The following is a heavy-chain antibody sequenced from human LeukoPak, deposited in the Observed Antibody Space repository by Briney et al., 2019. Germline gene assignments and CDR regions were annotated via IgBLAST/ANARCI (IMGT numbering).Heavy chain of an antibody. Sequence: SGGSLRLSCAASGFTFSGYWMSWVRQAPGKGLEWVAHIKEDGTKKYYVDSVKGRFTISRDNAKNSLYLQMNSLRAEDTAVYYCARDWTGAIEFDCWGQGTLVTVSS. D-gene: IGHD3/OR15-3a*01. CDR3: ARDWTGAIEFDC. J-gene: IGHJ4*02. CDR2: IKEDGTKK. V-gene: IGHV3-7*01. CDR1: GFTFSGYW.